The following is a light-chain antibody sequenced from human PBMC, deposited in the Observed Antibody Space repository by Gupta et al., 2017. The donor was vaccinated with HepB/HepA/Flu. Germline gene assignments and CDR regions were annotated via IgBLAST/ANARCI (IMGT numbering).Light chain of an antibody. V-gene: IGLV4-69*01. CDR1: SGHSTYA. Sequence: QLVLPPSPSASASLGASVKTTCTLSSGHSTYASEWHQQQPEKGPRYLMKVNSDGSHSKGDGVPGRFSGSSSGAERYLTIASLQDEDEDVYYCQTEGGGIRVFGGGTKLTVL. CDR3: QTEGGGIRV. J-gene: IGLJ3*02. CDR2: VNSDGSH.